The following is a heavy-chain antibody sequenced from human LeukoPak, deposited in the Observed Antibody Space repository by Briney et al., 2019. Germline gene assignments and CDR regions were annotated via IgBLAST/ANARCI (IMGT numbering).Heavy chain of an antibody. CDR1: GGSISSYY. D-gene: IGHD7-27*01. CDR2: IYTSGST. Sequence: SETLSFTCFVSGGSISSYYWSWIRQPAGKGLEWIGRIYTSGSTNYNPSLKSRVTMSVDTSKNQFSLKLSSVTAADTAVYYCARDRDNWGSYYYYYYMDVWGKGTTVTVSS. J-gene: IGHJ6*03. V-gene: IGHV4-4*07. CDR3: ARDRDNWGSYYYYYYMDV.